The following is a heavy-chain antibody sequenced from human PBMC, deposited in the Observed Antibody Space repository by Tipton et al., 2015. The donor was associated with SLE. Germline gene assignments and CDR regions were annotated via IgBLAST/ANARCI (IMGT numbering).Heavy chain of an antibody. D-gene: IGHD5-18*01. Sequence: TLSLTCTVSGGSISSGGYYWSWIRQHPGKGLEWIGYIYYSGSTYYNPSLKSRVTISVDTSKNQFSLKLSSVTAADMAVYYCARSDTAMVPFDYWGQGTLVTVSS. CDR3: ARSDTAMVPFDY. CDR1: GGSISSGGYY. CDR2: IYYSGST. J-gene: IGHJ4*02. V-gene: IGHV4-31*03.